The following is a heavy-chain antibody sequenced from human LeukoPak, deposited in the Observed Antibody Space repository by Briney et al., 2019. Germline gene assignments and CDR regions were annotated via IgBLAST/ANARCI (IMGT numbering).Heavy chain of an antibody. CDR2: MNPKSGNT. D-gene: IGHD6-19*01. V-gene: IGHV1-8*03. J-gene: IGHJ6*03. CDR3: ARRAVDNSYYYYMDV. CDR1: GYTFTSYD. Sequence: ASVKVSCKASGYTFTSYDINWVRQVTGQGLEWMGWMNPKSGNTGYAQKFQGRATITRNTSISTAYMEVSSLRYEDTAVYYCARRAVDNSYYYYMDVWGKGTTVTVS.